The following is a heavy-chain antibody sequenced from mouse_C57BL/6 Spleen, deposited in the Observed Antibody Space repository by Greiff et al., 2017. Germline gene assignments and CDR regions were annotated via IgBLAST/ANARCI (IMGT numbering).Heavy chain of an antibody. CDR3: TREPYGSHAMDY. Sequence: VQLKESGEGLVKPGGSLKLSCAASGFTFSSYAMSWVRQTPEKRLEWVAYISSGGDYIYYADTVKGRFTISRDNARNTLYLQMSSLKSEDTAMYYCTREPYGSHAMDYWGQGTSVTVSS. CDR1: GFTFSSYA. CDR2: ISSGGDYI. D-gene: IGHD1-1*01. J-gene: IGHJ4*01. V-gene: IGHV5-9-1*02.